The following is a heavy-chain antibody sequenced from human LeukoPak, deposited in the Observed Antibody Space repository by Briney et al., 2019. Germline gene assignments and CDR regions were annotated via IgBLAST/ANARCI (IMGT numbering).Heavy chain of an antibody. CDR2: INPNSGGT. Sequence: ASVKVSCKASGYTFTGYYMHWVRQAPGQGLEWMGWINPNSGGTNYAQKFQGWVTMTRDTSISTAYMELSRLRSDDTAVYYCARGGSYIRNNWFDPWGQGTLVTVSS. CDR3: ARGGSYIRNNWFDP. CDR1: GYTFTGYY. V-gene: IGHV1-2*04. J-gene: IGHJ5*02. D-gene: IGHD1-26*01.